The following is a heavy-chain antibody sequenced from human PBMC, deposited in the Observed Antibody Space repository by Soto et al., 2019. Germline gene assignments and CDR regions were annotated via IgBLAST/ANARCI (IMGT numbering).Heavy chain of an antibody. J-gene: IGHJ5*02. V-gene: IGHV3-23*01. CDR2: ISGSGGST. D-gene: IGHD2-2*01. CDR1: GFTFSSFA. CDR3: AKFVESSYQLPWFDP. Sequence: EVQLLESGGGLVQPGGSLRLSCAASGFTFSSFAMSWVRQAPGKGLEWVSAISGSGGSTYYADSVKGRFTISRDNSKNTLYLQMNSLRAEDTAVYYCAKFVESSYQLPWFDPWGQGTLVTVSS.